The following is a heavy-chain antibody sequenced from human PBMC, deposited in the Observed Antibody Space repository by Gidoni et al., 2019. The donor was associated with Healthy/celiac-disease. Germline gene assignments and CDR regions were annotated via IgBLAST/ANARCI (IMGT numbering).Heavy chain of an antibody. D-gene: IGHD6-19*01. Sequence: EVQLLESGGGLVQPGGSLRLSCAASGFTFSCYAMSWVRQAPGKGLEWVSAISGSGGSTYYADSVKGRFTISIDNSKNTLYLQMNSLRAEDTAVYYCAKAPYSSGWYWFDPWGQGTLVTVSS. CDR2: ISGSGGST. V-gene: IGHV3-23*01. CDR1: GFTFSCYA. J-gene: IGHJ5*02. CDR3: AKAPYSSGWYWFDP.